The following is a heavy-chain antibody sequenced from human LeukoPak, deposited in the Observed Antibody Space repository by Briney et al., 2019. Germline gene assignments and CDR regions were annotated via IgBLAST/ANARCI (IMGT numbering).Heavy chain of an antibody. V-gene: IGHV3-21*01. CDR3: ARDFLVPRVSGMDV. CDR1: GFTFSSYS. J-gene: IGHJ6*02. CDR2: ISSSSTYI. Sequence: TGGSLRLSCAASGFTFSSYSMNWVRQAPGKGLEWVSCISSSSTYIYYADSVKGRFTISRGDAKNSLYLQMNSLRAEDTAVYYCARDFLVPRVSGMDVWGQGTTVTVSS. D-gene: IGHD2-8*02.